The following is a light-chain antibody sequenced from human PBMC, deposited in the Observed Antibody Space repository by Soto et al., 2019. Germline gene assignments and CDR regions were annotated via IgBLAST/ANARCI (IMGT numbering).Light chain of an antibody. CDR3: SSYSGSTAFYV. CDR2: DVS. V-gene: IGLV2-14*03. CDR1: SSAGGYYNF. Sequence: QSALTPPASVSGSPGQSITISCTGTSSAGGYYNFVSCYQQHPGKAPKLIIYDVSNLPSGVSNRFSASKSGNTASLTISGLQAYDEADYHCSSYSGSTAFYVFGTGTKLTVL. J-gene: IGLJ1*01.